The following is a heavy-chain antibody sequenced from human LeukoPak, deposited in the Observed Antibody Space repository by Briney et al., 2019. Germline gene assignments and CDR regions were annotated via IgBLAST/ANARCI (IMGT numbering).Heavy chain of an antibody. J-gene: IGHJ4*02. CDR2: IIPIFGTA. D-gene: IGHD2-15*01. V-gene: IGHV1-69*06. CDR3: AREVYSVVAAYYDY. Sequence: SVQVSRKASGGTFRSYASSWVRQAPGQGREWMGVIIPIFGTANYVQKFQGRVTITADKSTSTAYMELSSLRSEDTAVYYCAREVYSVVAAYYDYWGQGTLVTVSS. CDR1: GGTFRSYA.